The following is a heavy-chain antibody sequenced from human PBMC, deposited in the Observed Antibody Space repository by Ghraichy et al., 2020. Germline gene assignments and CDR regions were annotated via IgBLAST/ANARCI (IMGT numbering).Heavy chain of an antibody. CDR1: GGSINSDGYS. V-gene: IGHV4-30-2*01. D-gene: IGHD5-18*01. Sequence: SETLSLTCAVSGGSINSDGYSWSWIRQPPGKGLEWIGYVYHSGSIYYIPSLKSRVTISVDRSKNQFSLNLNSVTAADTAVYYCARGRSASTFYFDYWGQGTLVTVSS. CDR2: VYHSGSI. J-gene: IGHJ4*02. CDR3: ARGRSASTFYFDY.